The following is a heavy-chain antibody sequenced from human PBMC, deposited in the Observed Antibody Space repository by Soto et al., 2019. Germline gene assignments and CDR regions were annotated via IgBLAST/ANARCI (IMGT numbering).Heavy chain of an antibody. CDR3: VSERYCLTRRCFPHWFDS. CDR2: IYKSATT. Sequence: PSETLSLTCSVSGDSISSLDYFWAWIRQPPGQALECIGYIYKSATTYYNPSFVSRVTISVDTSKNQFSLNLSSVTAADTAVYFCVSERYCLTRRCFPHWFDSWGQGAVVTVYS. J-gene: IGHJ5*01. V-gene: IGHV4-30-4*01. CDR1: GDSISSLDYF. D-gene: IGHD2-15*01.